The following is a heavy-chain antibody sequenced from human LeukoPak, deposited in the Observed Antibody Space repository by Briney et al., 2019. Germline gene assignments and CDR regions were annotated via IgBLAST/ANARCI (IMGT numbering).Heavy chain of an antibody. CDR2: ISAYNGNT. V-gene: IGHV1-18*01. J-gene: IGHJ5*02. CDR3: ARDVIVGATTGWFDP. D-gene: IGHD1-26*01. CDR1: GYTFTSYG. Sequence: ASVKVSCKPSGYTFTSYGISWVRQAPGQGLEWMGWISAYNGNTNYAQKLQGSVTMTTDTSTSTAYMELRSLRSDDTAVYYCARDVIVGATTGWFDPWGQGTLVTVSS.